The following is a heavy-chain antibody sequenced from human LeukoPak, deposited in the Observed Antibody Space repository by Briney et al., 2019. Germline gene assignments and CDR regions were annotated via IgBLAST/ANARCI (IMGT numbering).Heavy chain of an antibody. J-gene: IGHJ3*02. D-gene: IGHD1-26*01. V-gene: IGHV3-30*02. CDR2: IRYDGSNK. CDR1: GFTFSSYG. Sequence: GGSLRLSCAASGFTFSSYGMHWFRQAPGKGLEWVAFIRYDGSNKYYADSVKGRFTISRDNSKNTLYLQMNSLRAEDTAVYYCAKVGATRSYIWGQGTMVTVSS. CDR3: AKVGATRSYI.